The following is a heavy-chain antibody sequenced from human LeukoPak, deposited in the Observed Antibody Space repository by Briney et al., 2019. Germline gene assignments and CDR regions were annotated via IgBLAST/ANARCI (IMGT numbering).Heavy chain of an antibody. CDR3: ARHGDVLTGYRTGIDY. CDR1: GYTFTSYG. V-gene: IGHV1-18*01. Sequence: GASVKVSCKASGYTFTSYGISWVRQAPGQGLEGMGWISAYNGNTNYAQKLQGRVTMTRDTSTSTAYMELRSLRSDDTAVYYCARHGDVLTGYRTGIDYWGQGTLVTVSS. D-gene: IGHD3-9*01. J-gene: IGHJ4*02. CDR2: ISAYNGNT.